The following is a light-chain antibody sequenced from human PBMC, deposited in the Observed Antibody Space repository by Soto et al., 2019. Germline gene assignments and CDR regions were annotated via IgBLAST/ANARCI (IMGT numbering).Light chain of an antibody. V-gene: IGKV1-39*01. Sequence: DIQMTQSPSSLSASIGDRVTITCRASQSVTSYLNWYQQKPGKAPTLLIYAASSLHSGVPSRFRGGGSGTDFTLTISSLQPEDFATYYCRQSYTPQYTFGQGTKLEIK. CDR3: RQSYTPQYT. CDR2: AAS. J-gene: IGKJ2*01. CDR1: QSVTSY.